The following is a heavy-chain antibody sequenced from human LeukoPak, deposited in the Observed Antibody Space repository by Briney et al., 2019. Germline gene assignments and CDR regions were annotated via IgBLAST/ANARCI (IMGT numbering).Heavy chain of an antibody. Sequence: MTSETLPLTRVVYGGSFGGDYWSWIRQPPGRGLEWIGEINHSGRTNYNPSLKSRVTISVDKSKNQFSLRLSSVTAADTAVYFCARKEATSHRVIDNWGQGTLVTVSS. J-gene: IGHJ4*02. CDR3: ARKEATSHRVIDN. V-gene: IGHV4-34*01. CDR1: GGSFGGDY. CDR2: INHSGRT.